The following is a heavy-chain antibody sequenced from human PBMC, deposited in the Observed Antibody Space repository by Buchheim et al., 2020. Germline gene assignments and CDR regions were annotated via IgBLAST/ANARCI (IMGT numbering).Heavy chain of an antibody. J-gene: IGHJ2*01. D-gene: IGHD3-22*01. Sequence: QVQLQQWGAGLLKPSETLSLTCAVYGGSFSGYYWSWIRQPPGKGLEWIGEINHSGSTNYNPSLKSRVTISVDTSKNQFSLQLSSVTAADTAVYYCARRKKYYYDSSGYYPAWWYFDLWGRGTL. CDR2: INHSGST. V-gene: IGHV4-34*01. CDR3: ARRKKYYYDSSGYYPAWWYFDL. CDR1: GGSFSGYY.